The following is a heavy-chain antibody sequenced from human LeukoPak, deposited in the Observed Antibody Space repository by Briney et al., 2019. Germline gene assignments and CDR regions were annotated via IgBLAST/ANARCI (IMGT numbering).Heavy chain of an antibody. CDR3: ASGLRGVIVAFYS. Sequence: PQASVTVSCKASGYTFTGYYLHWVRQAPGHGLEWMGWISSYNDNTNYAQKLQRRVTMTTETATSTAYMELRSMRSDDAAVYFCASGLRGVIVAFYSWGQGTMVTASS. V-gene: IGHV1-18*04. D-gene: IGHD3-10*01. CDR1: GYTFTGYY. J-gene: IGHJ3*02. CDR2: ISSYNDNT.